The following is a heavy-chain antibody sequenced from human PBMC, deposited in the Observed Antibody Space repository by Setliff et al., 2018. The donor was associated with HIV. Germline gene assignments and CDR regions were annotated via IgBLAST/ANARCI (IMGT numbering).Heavy chain of an antibody. V-gene: IGHV4-59*11. CDR1: GGSISSHY. J-gene: IGHJ6*02. Sequence: PSETLSLTCSVSGGSISSHYWSWIRQPPGKGLEWIGYIYFSGSTSYNPSLKSRVTISVDTSKNQFSLKLSSVTAADTAVYYCARDGVVPKYYGMDVWGQGTTVTSP. D-gene: IGHD2-2*01. CDR3: ARDGVVPKYYGMDV. CDR2: IYFSGST.